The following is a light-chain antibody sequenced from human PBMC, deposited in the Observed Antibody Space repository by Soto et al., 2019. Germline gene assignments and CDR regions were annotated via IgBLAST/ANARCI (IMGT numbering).Light chain of an antibody. J-gene: IGKJ4*01. CDR3: QQYGSSSS. Sequence: EIVLTQSPGTLSLSPGERATLSCRASQSVSSSYLVWYQQKPGQAPRLLIYGASSRATGISDRFSGSGSGTDFTLTISRLEPEDFAVYYCQQYGSSSSFGGGTKVEIK. CDR2: GAS. V-gene: IGKV3-20*01. CDR1: QSVSSSY.